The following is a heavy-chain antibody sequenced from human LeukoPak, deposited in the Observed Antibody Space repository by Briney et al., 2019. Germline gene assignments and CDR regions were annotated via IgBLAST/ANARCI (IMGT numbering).Heavy chain of an antibody. CDR1: GGSISSSSYY. J-gene: IGHJ4*02. CDR3: ARDPTVWFGELFYFDY. Sequence: SETLSLTCTVSGGSISSSSYYWGWIRQPPGKGLEWIGSIYYSGSTYYNPSLKSRVTISVDTSKNQFSPKLSSVTAADTAVYYCARDPTVWFGELFYFDYWGQGTLVTVSS. D-gene: IGHD3-10*01. CDR2: IYYSGST. V-gene: IGHV4-39*07.